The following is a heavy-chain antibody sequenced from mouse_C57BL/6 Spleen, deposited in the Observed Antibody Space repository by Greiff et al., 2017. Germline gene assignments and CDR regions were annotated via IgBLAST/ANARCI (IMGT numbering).Heavy chain of an antibody. CDR2: IDPETGGT. J-gene: IGHJ4*01. CDR3: KGYYGNYKGAMDY. V-gene: IGHV1-15*01. D-gene: IGHD2-1*01. CDR1: GYTFTDYE. Sequence: QVQLQQSGAELVRPGASVTLSCKASGYTFTDYEMHWVKQTPVHGLEWIGAIDPETGGTAYNQKFKGKAILTADKSSSTAYMELRSLTSEDSAVYYCKGYYGNYKGAMDYWGQGTSVTVYS.